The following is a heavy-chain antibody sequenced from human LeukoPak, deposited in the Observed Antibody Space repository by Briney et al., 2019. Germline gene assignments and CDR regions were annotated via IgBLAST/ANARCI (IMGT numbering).Heavy chain of an antibody. Sequence: GGSLRLSCAASGFTFSSYEMNWVRQAPGKGLEWVSYISSSGSTIYYADSVKGRFTISRDNAKNSLYLQMKSLRAEDTAVYYCAKGGGYEAQYYYYYLDVWGKGTTVTISS. CDR1: GFTFSSYE. CDR3: AKGGGYEAQYYYYYLDV. J-gene: IGHJ6*03. D-gene: IGHD5-12*01. V-gene: IGHV3-48*03. CDR2: ISSSGSTI.